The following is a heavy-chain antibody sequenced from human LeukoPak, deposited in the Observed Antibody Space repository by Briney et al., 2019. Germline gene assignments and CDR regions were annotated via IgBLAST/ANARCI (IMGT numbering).Heavy chain of an antibody. CDR2: IKSKTDGETT. D-gene: IGHD4-23*01. CDR1: GFTFSNAW. J-gene: IGHJ4*02. Sequence: PGGSLRLSCAASGFTFSNAWMSWVRQAPGKGLEWVGRIKSKTDGETTDYAAPVKGRFTISRDDSKNTLYLQMNSLKTEDTAVYYCTTDPIWNGGNPGYWGQGTLVTVSS. CDR3: TTDPIWNGGNPGY. V-gene: IGHV3-15*01.